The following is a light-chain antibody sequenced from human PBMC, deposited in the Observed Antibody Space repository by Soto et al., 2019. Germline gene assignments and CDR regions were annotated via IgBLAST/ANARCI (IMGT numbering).Light chain of an antibody. Sequence: QSVLTQPPSVSGAPGQRVTISCTGSSSNIGAGYDVSWYQQLPGTAPKFLIYGNTDRPSGVPDRFSGSKSGTSASLAITGLQAEDEADYYCQSYDSSLSGYVFGTATKLTVL. CDR3: QSYDSSLSGYV. CDR2: GNT. CDR1: SSNIGAGYD. V-gene: IGLV1-40*01. J-gene: IGLJ1*01.